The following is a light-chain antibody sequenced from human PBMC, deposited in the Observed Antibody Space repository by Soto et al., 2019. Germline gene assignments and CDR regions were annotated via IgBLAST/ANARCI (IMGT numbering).Light chain of an antibody. J-gene: IGKJ4*01. CDR1: QGIGVY. CDR3: QKYNSAPLT. V-gene: IGKV1-27*01. CDR2: AAS. Sequence: DIQMTQSPSSLSASFGDRVTITCRASQGIGVYLAWFQQKPGNAPKLLIYAASTLQSGVPSRFSGSGSGTDFNLTISSLQPEDVATYYCQKYNSAPLTFGGGTKVEIK.